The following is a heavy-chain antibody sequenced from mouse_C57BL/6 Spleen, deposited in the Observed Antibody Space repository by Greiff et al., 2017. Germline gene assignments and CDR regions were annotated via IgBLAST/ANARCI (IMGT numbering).Heavy chain of an antibody. CDR2: ISSGSSTI. Sequence: EVQLVESGGGLVKPGGSLKLSCAASGFTFSDYGMHWVRQAPEKGLEWVAYISSGSSTIYYADTVKGRFTISRDNAKNTLFLQMTSLRSEDTAMYYCARWGYYGSSSAWFAYWGQGTLVTVSA. J-gene: IGHJ3*01. V-gene: IGHV5-17*01. CDR1: GFTFSDYG. CDR3: ARWGYYGSSSAWFAY. D-gene: IGHD1-1*01.